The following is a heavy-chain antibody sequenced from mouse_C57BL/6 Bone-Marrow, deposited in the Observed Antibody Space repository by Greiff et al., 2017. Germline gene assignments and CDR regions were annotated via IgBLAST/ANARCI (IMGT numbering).Heavy chain of an antibody. J-gene: IGHJ4*01. CDR2: GQGLEWIG. CDR1: YTFFRRVH. Sequence: QVQLQQSGPELARPWASVKISCQAFYTFFRRVHFAIRDTNYWMQWVKQRPGQGLEWIGAIYPGNGGTSSNQKFKGKGTLTADKAYSTAYMQLSSLTSEDSAVYYCAWNCGNPYAMDYWGQGTSVTVSS. D-gene: IGHD2-1*01. CDR3: SEDSAVYYCAWNCGNPYAMDY. V-gene: IGHV1-87*01.